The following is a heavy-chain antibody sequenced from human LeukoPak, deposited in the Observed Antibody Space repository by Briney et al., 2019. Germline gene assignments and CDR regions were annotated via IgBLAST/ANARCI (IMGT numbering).Heavy chain of an antibody. Sequence: GGSLRLSCAPSGFTFSSYAMSWVRQAPGKGLEWVSAISGSGGSTYYADSVKGRFTISRDNSKNTLYLQMNSLRAEDTAVYYCAKDAAIWYYYVISGSPNAFDIWGQGTMVTVSP. D-gene: IGHD3-22*01. J-gene: IGHJ3*02. CDR3: AKDAAIWYYYVISGSPNAFDI. V-gene: IGHV3-23*01. CDR1: GFTFSSYA. CDR2: ISGSGGST.